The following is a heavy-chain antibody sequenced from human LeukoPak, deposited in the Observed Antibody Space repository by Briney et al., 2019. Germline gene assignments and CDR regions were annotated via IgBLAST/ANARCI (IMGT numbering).Heavy chain of an antibody. CDR3: ATTSGYDWVFDY. Sequence: GASVKVSCKVSGYTLTELSMHCVRQAPGKGREWMGGFDPEDGETIYAQKFEGRVTMTEDTSTDTAYMELSSLRSEDTAVYYCATTSGYDWVFDYWGQGTLVTVSS. CDR2: FDPEDGET. J-gene: IGHJ4*02. D-gene: IGHD5-12*01. CDR1: GYTLTELS. V-gene: IGHV1-24*01.